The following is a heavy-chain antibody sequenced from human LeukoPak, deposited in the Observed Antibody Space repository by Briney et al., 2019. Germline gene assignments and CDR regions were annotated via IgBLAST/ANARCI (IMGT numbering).Heavy chain of an antibody. CDR3: ATATAMNYYMDV. CDR1: GYTLTELS. CDR2: FDPEDGET. Sequence: GASVKVSCKVSGYTLTELSMHWVRQAPGKGLEWMGGFDPEDGETIYAQKFQGRVTMTEDTSTDTAYMELSSLRSEDTAVYYCATATAMNYYMDVWGKGTTVTVSS. V-gene: IGHV1-24*01. D-gene: IGHD5-18*01. J-gene: IGHJ6*03.